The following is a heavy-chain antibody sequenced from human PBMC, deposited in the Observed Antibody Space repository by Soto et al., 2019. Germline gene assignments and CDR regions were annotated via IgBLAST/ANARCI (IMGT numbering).Heavy chain of an antibody. V-gene: IGHV3-30-3*01. Sequence: QVQLVESGGGVVQPGRSLRLSCAASGFTLSTYAMNWVRQAPGKGLEWVAVISSDGSIKSYADSVKGRFPISRDNSNNILYLQMNSLRADDTAVYYCARDLWYSNYGGNYYFDLWGRGTLVTVSS. J-gene: IGHJ2*01. CDR2: ISSDGSIK. CDR1: GFTLSTYA. D-gene: IGHD4-4*01. CDR3: ARDLWYSNYGGNYYFDL.